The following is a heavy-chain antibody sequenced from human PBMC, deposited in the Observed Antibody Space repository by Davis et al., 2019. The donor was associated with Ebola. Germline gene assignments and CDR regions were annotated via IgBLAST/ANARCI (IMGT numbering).Heavy chain of an antibody. Sequence: MPSETLSLTCTVSGGSISSGGYYWSWIRQPPGKGLEWIGYIYYSGSTNYNPSLKSRVTISVDTSKNQFSLKLSSVTAADTAVYYCASDYGDYEGCFVYWGQGTLVTVSS. J-gene: IGHJ4*02. V-gene: IGHV4-61*08. CDR2: IYYSGST. CDR1: GGSISSGGYY. D-gene: IGHD4-17*01. CDR3: ASDYGDYEGCFVY.